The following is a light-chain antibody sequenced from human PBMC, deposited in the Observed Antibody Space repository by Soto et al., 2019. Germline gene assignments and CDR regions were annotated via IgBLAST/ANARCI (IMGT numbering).Light chain of an antibody. CDR2: DAS. V-gene: IGKV3-11*01. Sequence: EIVLTQVPATLSLSPGKIATLSYRASQSVSSYLAWYQQKPGQAPRLLIYDASNRATGIPARFSGSGSGTDFTLTISSLEPEDFAVYYCQQRSKGLTFGGGTKVDIK. CDR3: QQRSKGLT. CDR1: QSVSSY. J-gene: IGKJ4*01.